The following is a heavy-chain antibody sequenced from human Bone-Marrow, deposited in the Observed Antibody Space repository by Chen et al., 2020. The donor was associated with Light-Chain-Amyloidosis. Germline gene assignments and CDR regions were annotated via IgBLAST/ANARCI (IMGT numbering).Heavy chain of an antibody. Sequence: EVQLEQSGPEVKKPGESLKISCKGSGYTFPNYWIGWVRQMPGKGLEWMGVIYPDDSDARYSPSFEGQVTISADKSITTAYLQWRGLKASDTAMYYCARRRDGYNFDYWGQGTLVNVSS. D-gene: IGHD5-12*01. CDR1: GYTFPNYW. CDR3: ARRRDGYNFDY. V-gene: IGHV5-51*01. J-gene: IGHJ4*02. CDR2: IYPDDSDA.